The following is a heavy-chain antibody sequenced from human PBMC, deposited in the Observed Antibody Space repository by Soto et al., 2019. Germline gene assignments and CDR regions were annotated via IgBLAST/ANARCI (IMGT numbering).Heavy chain of an antibody. J-gene: IGHJ4*02. CDR1: GFTFSSYG. D-gene: IGHD6-13*01. CDR2: ISYDGSNK. Sequence: ESGGGVVQPGRSLRLSCAASGFTFSSYGMHWVRQAPGKGLEWVAVISYDGSNKYYADSVKGRFTISRDNSKNTLYLQMNSLRAEDTAVYYCAKEYQAAAAFDYWGQGTLVTVSS. V-gene: IGHV3-30*18. CDR3: AKEYQAAAAFDY.